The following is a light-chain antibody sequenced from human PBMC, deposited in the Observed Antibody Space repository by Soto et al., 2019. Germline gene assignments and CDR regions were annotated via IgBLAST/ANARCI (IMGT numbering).Light chain of an antibody. CDR2: DVS. CDR3: SSYTSSILHMV. Sequence: QSALTQPASVSGSPGQSITISCTGTSSDVGGYNYVSWYQQHPGKAPKLMIYDVSNRPSGVSDRFSGSKSGYTASLTISGLQAEDDADYYCSSYTSSILHMVFGGGTKVTVL. CDR1: SSDVGGYNY. J-gene: IGLJ1*01. V-gene: IGLV2-14*01.